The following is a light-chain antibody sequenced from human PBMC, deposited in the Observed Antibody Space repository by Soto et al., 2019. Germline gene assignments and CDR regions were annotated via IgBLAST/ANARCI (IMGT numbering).Light chain of an antibody. CDR3: HQYGSSPQT. V-gene: IGKV3-20*01. CDR2: DAS. CDR1: QRISTN. Sequence: EIVMTQSPATLSVSPGESATLSCRASQRISTNLAWYQHKPGQAPRLLIYDASNRATGIPDRFSGGGSGTDFTLTISRLEPEDFAVYYCHQYGSSPQTFGQGTKVDIK. J-gene: IGKJ1*01.